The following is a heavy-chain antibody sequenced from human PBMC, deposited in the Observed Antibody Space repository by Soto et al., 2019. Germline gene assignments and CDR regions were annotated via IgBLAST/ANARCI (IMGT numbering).Heavy chain of an antibody. V-gene: IGHV4-34*01. CDR3: ARVAAVPGRRGWFDY. CDR1: GGSFSGYY. J-gene: IGHJ4*02. Sequence: PSETLSLTCAVYGGSFSGYYWSWIRQPPGKGLEWIGEINHSGSTNYNPSLKSRVTISVDTSKNQFSLKLSSVTAADTAVYYCARVAAVPGRRGWFDYWGQGTLVTVYS. CDR2: INHSGST. D-gene: IGHD6-19*01.